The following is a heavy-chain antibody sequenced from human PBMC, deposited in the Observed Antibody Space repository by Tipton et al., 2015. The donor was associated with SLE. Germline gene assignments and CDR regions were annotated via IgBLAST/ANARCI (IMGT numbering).Heavy chain of an antibody. CDR3: ARVLGVVKSYYMDV. CDR2: IYYSGST. D-gene: IGHD3-3*01. CDR1: GGSISSSSYY. Sequence: TLSLTCTVSGGSISSSSYYWGWIRQPPGKGLEWIGSIYYSGSTYYNPSLKSRVTISVDTSKNQFSLKLSSVTAADTAVYYCARVLGVVKSYYMDVWGKGTTVTVSS. V-gene: IGHV4-39*07. J-gene: IGHJ6*03.